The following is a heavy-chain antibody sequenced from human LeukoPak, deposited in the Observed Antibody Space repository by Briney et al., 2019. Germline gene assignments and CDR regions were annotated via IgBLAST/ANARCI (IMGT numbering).Heavy chain of an antibody. CDR2: INHSGST. J-gene: IGHJ4*02. CDR1: GGSFSGYY. D-gene: IGHD2-15*01. CDR3: ARPARSQRSFHY. V-gene: IGHV4-34*01. Sequence: SETLSLTCAVYGGSFSGYYWSWIRQPPGKGLEWIGEINHSGSTNYNPSLKSRVTISVDTSKNQFSLKLSSVTAADTAVYYCARPARSQRSFHYWGQGTLVTVSS.